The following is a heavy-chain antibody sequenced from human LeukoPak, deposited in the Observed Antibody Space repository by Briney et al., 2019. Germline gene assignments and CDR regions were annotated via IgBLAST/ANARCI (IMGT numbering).Heavy chain of an antibody. V-gene: IGHV3-23*01. Sequence: GGSLRLSCAASGFTFSSYWMSWVRQAPGEGLEWVSAISGSGGSTYYARSGKGRFTNSKDNYKNTLDLQMNSLRAEDTAVYYCAKGGYSSSSDWFDPWGQGTLVTVSS. CDR2: ISGSGGST. CDR3: AKGGYSSSSDWFDP. J-gene: IGHJ5*02. D-gene: IGHD6-6*01. CDR1: GFTFSSYW.